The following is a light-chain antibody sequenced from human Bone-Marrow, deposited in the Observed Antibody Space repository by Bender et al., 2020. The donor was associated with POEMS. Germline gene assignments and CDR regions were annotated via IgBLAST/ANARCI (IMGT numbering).Light chain of an antibody. CDR1: GSNIGGYP. V-gene: IGLV1-44*01. CDR2: TNN. Sequence: QSVLTQPPSVSGTPGQRVTISCSGSGSNIGGYPVNWYQQLPGTAPRLLIYTNNERPSGVPDRFSGSKSGTSASLVISGLQSEDEAIYFCVAWDASLNGWVFGGGTKLTVL. CDR3: VAWDASLNGWV. J-gene: IGLJ3*02.